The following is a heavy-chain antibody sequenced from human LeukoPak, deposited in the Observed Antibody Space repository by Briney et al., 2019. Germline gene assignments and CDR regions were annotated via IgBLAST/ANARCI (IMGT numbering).Heavy chain of an antibody. CDR2: IDARSGIT. CDR1: GFTFTIFG. D-gene: IGHD4-11*01. J-gene: IGHJ3*02. V-gene: IGHV3-48*01. Sequence: QAGGSLRLSCATSGFTFTIFGINWVRQAPGKGPEWVSYIDARSGITYYADSVQGRFIISRDNAKESVFLQMNRLRVDDTAVYYCARGKNPSQYSNLYDAFDIWGQGTMVTVSS. CDR3: ARGKNPSQYSNLYDAFDI.